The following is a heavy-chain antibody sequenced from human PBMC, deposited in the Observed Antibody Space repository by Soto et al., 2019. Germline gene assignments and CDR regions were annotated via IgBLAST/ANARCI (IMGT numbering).Heavy chain of an antibody. D-gene: IGHD2-2*01. J-gene: IGHJ6*03. CDR1: GFTFSSYW. Sequence: GGSRRLSCAASGFTFSSYWMHWVRHAPGKGLVWVSRINSDGSSTSYADSVKGRFTISRDNAKNTLYLQMNSLRAEDTAVYYCARAVPYDYYYYYMDVWGKGTTVTVSS. CDR3: ARAVPYDYYYYYMDV. V-gene: IGHV3-74*01. CDR2: INSDGSST.